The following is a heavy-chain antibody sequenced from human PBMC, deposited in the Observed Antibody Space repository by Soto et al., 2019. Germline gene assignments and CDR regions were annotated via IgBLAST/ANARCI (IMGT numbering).Heavy chain of an antibody. CDR2: IYPSGTI. Sequence: SETLSLTCALSGVSITTNGYSWSSIPQPPGKGVEWLGYIYPSGTIFYNPSLNSRVTISADTSNNQFSLKFTSVTAADTAVYFCATYTAFAKYYFDYWGRGTLVTVSS. V-gene: IGHV4-30-2*01. D-gene: IGHD3-16*01. CDR1: GVSITTNGYS. J-gene: IGHJ4*02. CDR3: ATYTAFAKYYFDY.